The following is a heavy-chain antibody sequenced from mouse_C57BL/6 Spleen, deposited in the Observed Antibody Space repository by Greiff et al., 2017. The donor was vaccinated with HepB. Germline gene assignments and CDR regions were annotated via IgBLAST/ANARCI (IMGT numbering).Heavy chain of an antibody. V-gene: IGHV1-76*01. J-gene: IGHJ4*01. D-gene: IGHD1-1*01. CDR1: GYTFTDYY. CDR3: AREPLAYGSSPYYAMDY. CDR2: IYPGSGNT. Sequence: VQLQQSGAELVRPGASVKLSCKASGYTFTDYYINWVKQRPGQGLEWIARIYPGSGNTYYNEKFKGKATLTAEKSSSTAYMQLSSLTSEDSAVYFCAREPLAYGSSPYYAMDYWGQGTSVTVSS.